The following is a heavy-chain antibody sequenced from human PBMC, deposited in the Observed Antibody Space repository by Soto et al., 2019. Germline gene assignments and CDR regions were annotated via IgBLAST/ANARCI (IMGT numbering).Heavy chain of an antibody. Sequence: PGGSLRLSCAVSGLTFSLYGMHWVRQPPGKGLEWVAFISYERRNKYYADSVKGRFSISRDKPKNTLSLQFDSLRPEDTAVYYCAKGRDSTLLRWQYFDNWGQGTLVTVSS. CDR1: GLTFSLYG. D-gene: IGHD3-3*01. CDR3: AKGRDSTLLRWQYFDN. CDR2: ISYERRNK. V-gene: IGHV3-30*18. J-gene: IGHJ4*02.